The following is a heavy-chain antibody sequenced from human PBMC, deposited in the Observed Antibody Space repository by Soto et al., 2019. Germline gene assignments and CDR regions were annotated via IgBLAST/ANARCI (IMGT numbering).Heavy chain of an antibody. V-gene: IGHV4-39*01. CDR3: AGSPGGTNIGFNF. CDR2: FFYRGNT. CDR1: GGSISDTNDY. J-gene: IGHJ4*02. Sequence: SETLSLTCTVSGGSISDTNDYWGWVRQPPGKGLEWIGSFFYRGNTYYNPSLKSRVVISVDTSKSQFSLRLMSVTAADTAVYFFAGSPGGTNIGFNFWGQGTLVTVSS. D-gene: IGHD1-7*01.